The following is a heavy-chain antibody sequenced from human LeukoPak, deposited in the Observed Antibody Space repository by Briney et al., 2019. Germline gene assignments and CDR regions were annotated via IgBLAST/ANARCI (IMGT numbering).Heavy chain of an antibody. D-gene: IGHD5-12*01. CDR1: GFTSSSYS. J-gene: IGHJ4*02. Sequence: GGSLRLSCAASGFTSSSYSMNWVRQAPGKGLEWVSSISSSSSYIYYADSVKGRFTISRDNAKNSLYLQMNSLRAEDTAVYYCASRYSGYDSPDYWGQGTLVTVSS. CDR2: ISSSSSYI. CDR3: ASRYSGYDSPDY. V-gene: IGHV3-21*01.